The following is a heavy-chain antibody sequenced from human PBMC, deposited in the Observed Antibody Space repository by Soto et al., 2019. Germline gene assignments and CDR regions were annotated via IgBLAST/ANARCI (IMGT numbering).Heavy chain of an antibody. D-gene: IGHD3-3*01. J-gene: IGHJ6*02. V-gene: IGHV3-33*01. Sequence: QVQVVESGGGVVQPGRSLRLSCAASGFTFSSFGMHWVRQAPGKGLEWVSLIWYDGSKKSYGDSVKGRFTISRDNSRHTVYLQVNRVRADATAAYYCARDASYYSLWSGYYPSRNGMDVWGQGTTVTVSS. CDR3: ARDASYYSLWSGYYPSRNGMDV. CDR1: GFTFSSFG. CDR2: IWYDGSKK.